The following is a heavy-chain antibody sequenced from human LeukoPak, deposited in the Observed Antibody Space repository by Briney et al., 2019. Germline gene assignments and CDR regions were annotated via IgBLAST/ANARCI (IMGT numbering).Heavy chain of an antibody. CDR1: GGTFSSYA. Sequence: SVKVSCKASGGTFSSYAISWVRQAPGQGLEWMGGIIPIFGTANYAQKFQGRVTITADESTSTAYMELSSLRSEDTAVYYCARAAAAGTTSYYFDYWGQGTLVTVSS. V-gene: IGHV1-69*13. D-gene: IGHD6-13*01. CDR3: ARAAAAGTTSYYFDY. J-gene: IGHJ4*02. CDR2: IIPIFGTA.